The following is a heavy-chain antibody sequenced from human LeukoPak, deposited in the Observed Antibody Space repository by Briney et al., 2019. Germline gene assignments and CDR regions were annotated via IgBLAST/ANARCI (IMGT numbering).Heavy chain of an antibody. Sequence: PSETLSLTCTVSGGSIISYYWSWIRQPPGRGLEWIGYIFDSGSTNYNPSLKSRVTISVDTSKNQFSLKLSSVTAADTAVYYCAGGPGYHYYMDVWGKGTTVTVSS. CDR1: GGSIISYY. CDR3: AGGPGYHYYMDV. V-gene: IGHV4-59*01. J-gene: IGHJ6*03. CDR2: IFDSGST.